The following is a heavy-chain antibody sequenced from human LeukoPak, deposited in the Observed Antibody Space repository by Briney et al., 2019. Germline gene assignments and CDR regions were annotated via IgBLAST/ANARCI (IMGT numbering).Heavy chain of an antibody. CDR2: IYHSGST. V-gene: IGHV4-4*02. J-gene: IGHJ4*02. CDR3: ARVERYFDQLANPLYYFNY. Sequence: PSGTLSLTCAVSGGSISSSNWWSWVRQPPGKGLEWIGEIYHSGSTNYNPSLKSRDTISVDKSKNQFSLKLSSVTAADTAVYYCARVERYFDQLANPLYYFNYWGQGTLVTVSS. D-gene: IGHD3-9*01. CDR1: GGSISSSNW.